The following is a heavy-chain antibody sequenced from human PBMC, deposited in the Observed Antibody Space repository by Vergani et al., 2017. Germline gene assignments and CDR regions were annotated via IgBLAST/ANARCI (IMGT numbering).Heavy chain of an antibody. CDR2: IYNSGNG. Sequence: QVQLQESGPGLVKPSETLSLTCTVSGDSVISTDYHWGWIRQPPGKGLEWIGSIYNSGNGDSSSSLKSRVTISADTSKNQFSLRLTSVTAADTAVYYCASGKYYSDSTSHFRERYFDVGGRGTLVTVPS. D-gene: IGHD3-16*01. V-gene: IGHV4-39*01. CDR1: GDSVISTDYH. CDR3: ASGKYYSDSTSHFRERYFDV. J-gene: IGHJ2*01.